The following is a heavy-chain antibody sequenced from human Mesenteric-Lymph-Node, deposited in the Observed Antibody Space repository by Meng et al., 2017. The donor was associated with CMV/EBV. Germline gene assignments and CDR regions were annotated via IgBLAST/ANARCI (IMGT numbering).Heavy chain of an antibody. CDR3: AKDKAAVVEEGYGTDV. V-gene: IGHV3-11*04. CDR2: ISSSGSTI. D-gene: IGHD6-13*01. J-gene: IGHJ6*02. CDR1: GFTFSDYY. Sequence: GGSLRLSCAASGFTFSDYYMSWIRQAPGKGLEWVSYISSSGSTIYYADSVKGRFTISRDNAKNSLYLQMNSLRAEDTAVYYCAKDKAAVVEEGYGTDVWGQGSTVTVSS.